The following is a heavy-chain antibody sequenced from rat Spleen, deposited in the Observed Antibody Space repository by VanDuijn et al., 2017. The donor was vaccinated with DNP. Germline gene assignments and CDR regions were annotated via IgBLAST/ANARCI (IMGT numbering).Heavy chain of an antibody. CDR1: GFSLTSNS. CDR3: TRETTYFDY. CDR2: IWSGGST. D-gene: IGHD1-10*01. V-gene: IGHV2-1*01. Sequence: QVQLKESGPGLVQPSQTLSLTCTVSGFSLTSNSVHWVRQPPGKGLEWVGAIWSGGSTDYNSALKSRLSISRDTSKSQVFLKMNSLQTEDTAIYFCTRETTYFDYWGQGVMVTVSS. J-gene: IGHJ2*01.